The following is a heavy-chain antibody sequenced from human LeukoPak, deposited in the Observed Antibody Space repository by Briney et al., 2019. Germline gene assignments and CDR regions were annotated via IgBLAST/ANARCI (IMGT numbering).Heavy chain of an antibody. CDR1: GGSMSSYY. Sequence: SETLSLTCSVSGGSMSSYYWNWIRHTPGKGLEWIGYIYYTGSTNYSPSFKSRVTISLDTSKKQIFLNMNSVTAADTAVEYSGRAEELYVGSPPLYYYYLDVWGKGTTVTVSS. CDR2: IYYTGST. J-gene: IGHJ6*03. CDR3: GRAEELYVGSPPLYYYYLDV. V-gene: IGHV4-59*01. D-gene: IGHD1-26*01.